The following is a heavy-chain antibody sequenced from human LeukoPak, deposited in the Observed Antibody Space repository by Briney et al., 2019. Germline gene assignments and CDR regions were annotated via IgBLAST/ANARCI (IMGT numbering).Heavy chain of an antibody. Sequence: SETLSLTCAVYGGSFSGYYWSWIRQPPGKGLEWIGEINHSGSTNYNPSLKSRVTISVDKSKNQFSLKLSSVTAADTAVYFCARASHWNQLHYFDYWGQGTLVTVSS. J-gene: IGHJ4*02. CDR1: GGSFSGYY. CDR2: INHSGST. D-gene: IGHD1-1*01. CDR3: ARASHWNQLHYFDY. V-gene: IGHV4-34*01.